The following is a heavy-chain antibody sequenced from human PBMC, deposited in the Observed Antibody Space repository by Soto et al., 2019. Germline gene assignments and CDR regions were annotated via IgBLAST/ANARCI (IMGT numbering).Heavy chain of an antibody. V-gene: IGHV3-30*18. CDR2: ISYDGSNK. CDR1: GFTFSSYV. CDR3: AKDHAVSSGHDY. Sequence: PGGSLRLSCAASGFTFSSYVMHWVRQAPGKGLEWVAVISYDGSNKYYADSVKGRFTISRDNSKNTLYLQMNSLRAEDTAVYYCAKDHAVSSGHDYWGQGTLVTVSS. J-gene: IGHJ4*02. D-gene: IGHD3-22*01.